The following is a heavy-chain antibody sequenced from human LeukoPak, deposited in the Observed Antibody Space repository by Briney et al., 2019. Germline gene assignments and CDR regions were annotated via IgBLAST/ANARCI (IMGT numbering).Heavy chain of an antibody. D-gene: IGHD6-25*01. J-gene: IGHJ4*02. CDR2: IYSGGST. CDR3: ARVAAAGPFDY. V-gene: IGHV3-53*01. CDR1: GLSVTSNY. Sequence: PGGSLRLSCAASGLSVTSNYMSWVRRAPGKGLEWVSVIYSGGSTYTYYADSVKGRFTISSDNSKSTLYLQMNSLRAEDTAVYYCARVAAAGPFDYWGQGTLVTVSS.